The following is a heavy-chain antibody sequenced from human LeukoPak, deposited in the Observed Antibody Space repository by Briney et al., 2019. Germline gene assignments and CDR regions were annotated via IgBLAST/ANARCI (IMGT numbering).Heavy chain of an antibody. Sequence: GGSLRLSCVASGFTFSNLATGWVRQAPGKGLEWVANIKQDGSERYYVDSVKGRFTISRDNAKNSLYLQMNSLRAEDTAVYYCARDEAHYDFWSGYTPGPFDYWGQGTLVTVSS. CDR2: IKQDGSER. V-gene: IGHV3-7*05. CDR3: ARDEAHYDFWSGYTPGPFDY. CDR1: GFTFSNLA. J-gene: IGHJ4*02. D-gene: IGHD3-3*01.